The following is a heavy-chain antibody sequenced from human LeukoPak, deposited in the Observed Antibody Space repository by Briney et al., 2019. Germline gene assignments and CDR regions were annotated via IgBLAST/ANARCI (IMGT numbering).Heavy chain of an antibody. D-gene: IGHD2-15*01. V-gene: IGHV3-53*01. J-gene: IGHJ4*02. CDR2: IYSGGST. CDR3: AKSGLNRFDY. Sequence: GGSLRLSCAASGLTVSSNSMSWVRQAPGKGLEWVSFIYSGGSTYYADSVKGRFTISRDNSKNTLYLQMDSLRAEDTAVYYCAKSGLNRFDYWGQGTLVTVSS. CDR1: GLTVSSNS.